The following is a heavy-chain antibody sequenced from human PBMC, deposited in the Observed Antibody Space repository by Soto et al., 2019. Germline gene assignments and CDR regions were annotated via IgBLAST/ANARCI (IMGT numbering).Heavy chain of an antibody. CDR1: GYTFTSYD. D-gene: IGHD6-25*01. CDR2: MNPNSGNT. J-gene: IGHJ6*03. CDR3: ARGSDYYYYMDV. V-gene: IGHV1-8*01. Sequence: GASVKVSCKASGYTFTSYDINWVRQATGQGLEWMGWMNPNSGNTGYAQKFQGRVTMTRNTSISTAYMELSSLRSEDTAVYYCARGSDYYYYMDVWGKGTTVTVSS.